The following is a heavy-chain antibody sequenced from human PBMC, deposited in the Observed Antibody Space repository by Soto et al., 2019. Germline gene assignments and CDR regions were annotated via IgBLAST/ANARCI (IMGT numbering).Heavy chain of an antibody. CDR2: IKGDGSEK. D-gene: IGHD2-8*02. J-gene: IGHJ5*02. CDR3: TRVCTGGTCYFDP. V-gene: IGHV3-7*05. Sequence: GGSLRLSCAASGFTSSSYAMSWVRQAPGKGLEWVANIKGDGSEKSYGDSVKGRFTISRDNAKNSLYLHMNSLRDEDTAIYFCTRVCTGGTCYFDPWGQGTLVTVSS. CDR1: GFTSSSYA.